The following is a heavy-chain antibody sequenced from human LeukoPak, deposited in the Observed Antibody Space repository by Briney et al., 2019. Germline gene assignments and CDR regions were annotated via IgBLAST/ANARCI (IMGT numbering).Heavy chain of an antibody. CDR1: GFTFSSYA. CDR3: ARDYGMDV. J-gene: IGHJ6*02. CDR2: ISYDGSNK. V-gene: IGHV3-30-3*01. Sequence: GGSLRLSCAASGFTFSSYAMHWVRQAPGKGLEWVAVISYDGSNKYYADSVKGRFTISRDNSKNTLYLQMNSLRAEDTAVYYCARDYGMDVWGQGTTVTVSS.